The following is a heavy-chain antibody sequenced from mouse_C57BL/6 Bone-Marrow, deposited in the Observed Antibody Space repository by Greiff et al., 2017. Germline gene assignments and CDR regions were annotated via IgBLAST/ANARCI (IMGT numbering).Heavy chain of an antibody. V-gene: IGHV5-17*01. CDR2: ISSGSSTI. CDR1: GFTFSDYG. J-gene: IGHJ2*01. D-gene: IGHD1-1*01. Sequence: EVKLVESGGGLVKPGGSLKLSCAASGFTFSDYGMHWVRQAPEKGLEWVAYISSGSSTIYYADTVKGGFTLSRDNYKNPLCLQMTSLRSEDTVMYYCASENYYVSSVFDYRGQGTTLPVSS. CDR3: ASENYYVSSVFDY.